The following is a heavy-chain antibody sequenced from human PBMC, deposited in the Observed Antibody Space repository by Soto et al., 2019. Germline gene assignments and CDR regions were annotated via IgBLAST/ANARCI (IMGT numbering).Heavy chain of an antibody. V-gene: IGHV3-15*01. Sequence: GGSLRLSCAASGFTFSNAWLHWVRQAPGKGLEWVGRIKSKSDGETTDYAAPVKGRFTVSRDDSKSTVYLQMNSLKIEDTAIYFCTTGPRFAFDIWGQGTMVTVSS. CDR3: TTGPRFAFDI. CDR2: IKSKSDGETT. CDR1: GFTFSNAW. J-gene: IGHJ3*02.